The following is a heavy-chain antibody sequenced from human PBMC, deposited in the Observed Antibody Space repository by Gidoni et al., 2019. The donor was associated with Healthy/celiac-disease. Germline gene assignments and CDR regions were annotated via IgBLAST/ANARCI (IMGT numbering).Heavy chain of an antibody. V-gene: IGHV3-23*01. D-gene: IGHD3-22*01. CDR1: GFTFSSYA. J-gene: IGHJ4*02. CDR2: ISGSSGST. CDR3: AKDSERITMIVVVITGSDY. Sequence: EVQLLEAGGGLVQPGGSLRRSCAASGFTFSSYAMSWGRQAPGKGLEWVSAISGSSGSTYSADSVKGRFTISRDNSKNTLYLQMNSLRAEDTAVYYCAKDSERITMIVVVITGSDYWGQGTLVTVSS.